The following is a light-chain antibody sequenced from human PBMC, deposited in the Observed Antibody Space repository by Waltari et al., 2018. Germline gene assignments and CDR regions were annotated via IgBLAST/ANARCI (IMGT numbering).Light chain of an antibody. CDR2: DVS. CDR1: SSDVGRYNY. J-gene: IGLJ2*01. Sequence: QSALTQPASVSGSPGQSITFSCPGTSSDVGRYNYVSWYQQHPGKAPKLMIFDVSNRPSGVSNRFSGSKSGNTASLTISGLQTEDEADYYCCSYTSSSALDVVFGGGTKLTVL. V-gene: IGLV2-14*01. CDR3: CSYTSSSALDVV.